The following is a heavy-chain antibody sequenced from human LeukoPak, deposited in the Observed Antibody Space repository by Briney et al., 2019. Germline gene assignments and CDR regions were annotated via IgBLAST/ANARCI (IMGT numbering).Heavy chain of an antibody. CDR3: ARVNELLWFGESPGFDL. D-gene: IGHD3-10*01. Sequence: PGGSLRLSCAASGFTFSSYSMNWVRQAPGKGLEWVSSISSSSSYIYYADSVKGRFTISRDNAKNSLYLQMNSLRAEDTAVYYCARVNELLWFGESPGFDLWGRGTLVTVSS. J-gene: IGHJ2*01. CDR1: GFTFSSYS. CDR2: ISSSSSYI. V-gene: IGHV3-21*01.